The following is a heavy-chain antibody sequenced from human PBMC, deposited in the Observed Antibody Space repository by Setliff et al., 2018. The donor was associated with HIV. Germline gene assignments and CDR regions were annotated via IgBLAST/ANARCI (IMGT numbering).Heavy chain of an antibody. J-gene: IGHJ3*02. CDR3: ARVREMATIGGAFDI. CDR1: GFTFSNYA. D-gene: IGHD5-12*01. V-gene: IGHV3-64*02. CDR2: ISSNGGST. Sequence: GSLRLSCAASGFTFSNYAMTWVRQAPGKGLDWVSAISSNGGSTYYADSVKGRFTISRDNSKNTLYLQMGSLRAEDMAVYYCARVREMATIGGAFDIWGQGTMVTVS.